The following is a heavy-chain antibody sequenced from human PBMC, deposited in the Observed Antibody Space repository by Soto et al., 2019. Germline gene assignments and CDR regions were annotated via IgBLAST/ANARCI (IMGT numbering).Heavy chain of an antibody. Sequence: QVQLVQSGAEVKKPGASVKVSCKASGYTFPNYGSSWVRQAPGQGLEWMGWISAYNGNTNYAKKIQGIVTMTTHTSTNTAYMELRSLGPDATALYYCARDWGNGTGGSCYSDYYYYYGRDVWGQGTTVTVSS. CDR1: GYTFPNYG. V-gene: IGHV1-18*01. D-gene: IGHD2-15*01. J-gene: IGHJ6*02. CDR2: ISAYNGNT. CDR3: ARDWGNGTGGSCYSDYYYYYGRDV.